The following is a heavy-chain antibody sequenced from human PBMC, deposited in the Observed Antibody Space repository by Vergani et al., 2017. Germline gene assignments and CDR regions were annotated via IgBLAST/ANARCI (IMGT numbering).Heavy chain of an antibody. Sequence: QVTLKESGPALVKPTQTLTLTCTVSGIPLSTSGMRVSWILQPPGKAPEWLARIDWDDEKFYSPSLKTRLTISKDTSKNQVVLTMTKMDPVDTAMYYCTWLYGPTGHWYFDFWGRGTLVAVSS. CDR1: GIPLSTSGMR. J-gene: IGHJ2*01. V-gene: IGHV2-70*04. D-gene: IGHD3-10*01. CDR3: TWLYGPTGHWYFDF. CDR2: IDWDDEK.